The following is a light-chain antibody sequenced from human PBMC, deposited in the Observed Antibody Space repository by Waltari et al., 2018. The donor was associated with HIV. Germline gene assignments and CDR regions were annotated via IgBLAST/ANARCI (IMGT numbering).Light chain of an antibody. V-gene: IGKV3-15*01. CDR2: GAS. CDR1: QSVNSH. CDR3: QQYNNWPPYT. J-gene: IGKJ2*01. Sequence: EVVLMLSPVPLSVSRGERVTLPCRASQSVNSHLAWYQLNPGQSPRLLIYGASTRATGSPARCSGSGSGTEFSLTISSLQSEDFAGYYCQQYNNWPPYTFGQGTKLEIK.